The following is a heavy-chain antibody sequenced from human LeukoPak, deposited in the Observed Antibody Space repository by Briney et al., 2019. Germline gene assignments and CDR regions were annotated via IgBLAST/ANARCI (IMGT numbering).Heavy chain of an antibody. D-gene: IGHD6-19*01. J-gene: IGHJ3*02. CDR1: GGSFSGYY. CDR2: INHSGST. CDR3: ARYTGGWRSFDI. V-gene: IGHV4-34*01. Sequence: PSETLSLTCAVYGGSFSGYYWSWIRQPPGKGLEWIGEINHSGSTNYNPSLKSRVTISVDTSKNQFSLKLSSVTAADTAVYYCARYTGGWRSFDIWGQGTMVTVSP.